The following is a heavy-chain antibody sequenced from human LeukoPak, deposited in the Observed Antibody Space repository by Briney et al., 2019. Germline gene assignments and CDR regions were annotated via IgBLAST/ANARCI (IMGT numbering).Heavy chain of an antibody. Sequence: SETLSLTCTLSGESLSSYYSSWIRHTAGQGLEWVGRTSGVVDANFNPSLESRVTMSVDTSKNQFSLKLISVTAADTAVYYCARGPHLAADVYFDFWGRGSLVTVSS. CDR1: GESLSSYY. CDR3: ARGPHLAADVYFDF. CDR2: TSGVVDA. J-gene: IGHJ4*02. D-gene: IGHD6-25*01. V-gene: IGHV4-4*07.